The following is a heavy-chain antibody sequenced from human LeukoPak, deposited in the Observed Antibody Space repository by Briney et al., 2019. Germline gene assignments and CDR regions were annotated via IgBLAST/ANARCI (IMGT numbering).Heavy chain of an antibody. Sequence: SVKVSCKASGGTFSSYAISWVRQAPGQGLEWMGRIIPIFGTANYAQKFQGRVTITTDESTSTAYMELSSLRSEDTAVYYCARNVHGDYGSGWFDPWGQGTLVSVSS. CDR3: ARNVHGDYGSGWFDP. D-gene: IGHD4-17*01. CDR2: IIPIFGTA. V-gene: IGHV1-69*05. CDR1: GGTFSSYA. J-gene: IGHJ5*02.